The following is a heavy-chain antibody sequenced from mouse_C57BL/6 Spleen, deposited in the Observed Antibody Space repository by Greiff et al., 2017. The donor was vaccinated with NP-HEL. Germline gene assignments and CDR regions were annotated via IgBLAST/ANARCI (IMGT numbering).Heavy chain of an antibody. CDR2: ISSGSSTI. J-gene: IGHJ4*01. Sequence: EVQLVESGGGLVKPGGSLKLSCAASGFTFSDYGMHWVRQAPEKGLEWVAYISSGSSTIYYADTVKGRFTISRDNAHNTLFLQMTSLRSEDTAMYYCARCNYGYDGYYAMDYWGQGTSVTVSS. CDR3: ARCNYGYDGYYAMDY. D-gene: IGHD2-2*01. CDR1: GFTFSDYG. V-gene: IGHV5-17*01.